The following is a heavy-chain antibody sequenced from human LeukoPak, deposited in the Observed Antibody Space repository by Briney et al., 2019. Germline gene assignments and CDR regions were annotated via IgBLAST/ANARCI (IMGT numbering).Heavy chain of an antibody. V-gene: IGHV3-30*03. Sequence: PGRSLRLSCAASGFTFSSVSLHWVRQAPGQGPEWLAVISFDGRVKYYGDSVKGRFTISRDNSKNTLYLQMNSLRADDPAVYYCAREIYYDSRGYYSPGLDIWGQGAMVTVSS. D-gene: IGHD3-22*01. CDR1: GFTFSSVS. J-gene: IGHJ3*02. CDR2: ISFDGRVK. CDR3: AREIYYDSRGYYSPGLDI.